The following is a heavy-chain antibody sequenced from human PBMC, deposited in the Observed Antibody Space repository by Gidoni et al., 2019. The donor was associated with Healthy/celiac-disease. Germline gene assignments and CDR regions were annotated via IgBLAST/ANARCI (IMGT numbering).Heavy chain of an antibody. V-gene: IGHV1-18*04. CDR1: GYTFTNYG. CDR3: ARHDSSGYYRWSYFDY. D-gene: IGHD3-22*01. Sequence: QLVQSGGEVKKHGASVKVSCKASGYTFTNYGISWVRQDPGQGLEWMGWISAYNGNTNYAQKLQGRVTMTTDTSTSTAYMELRSLRSDDTAVYYCARHDSSGYYRWSYFDYWGQGTLVTVSS. CDR2: ISAYNGNT. J-gene: IGHJ4*02.